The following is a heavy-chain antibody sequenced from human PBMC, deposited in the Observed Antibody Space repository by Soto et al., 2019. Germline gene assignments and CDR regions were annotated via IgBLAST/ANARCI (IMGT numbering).Heavy chain of an antibody. D-gene: IGHD2-15*01. CDR2: ISSTTNYI. J-gene: IGHJ4*02. CDR1: GFTFSRYS. Sequence: KPGGSLRLSCAASGFTFSRYSMNWVRQAPGKGLEWVSSISSTTNYIYYADSMKGRFTVSRDNAKNTLYLQMNSLRAEDTAVYYCASGILSPRGLDYWGQGTLVTVSS. CDR3: ASGILSPRGLDY. V-gene: IGHV3-21*01.